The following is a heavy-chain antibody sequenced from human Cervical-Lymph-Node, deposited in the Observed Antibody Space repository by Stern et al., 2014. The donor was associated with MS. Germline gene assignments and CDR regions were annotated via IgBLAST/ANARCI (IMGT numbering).Heavy chain of an antibody. CDR3: ARQRYFDY. V-gene: IGHV5-51*07. CDR1: GYTFTSYW. J-gene: IGHJ4*02. Sequence: EVQLVESGPEVKRPGESLKISCQASGYTFTSYWIGWVHQMPGKGLEWIAIIFPGGSDIRYSPSFQGQVTISADKSSSTAYLQWNNLKASDTAIYYCARQRYFDYWGQGTLVTVSS. CDR2: IFPGGSDI.